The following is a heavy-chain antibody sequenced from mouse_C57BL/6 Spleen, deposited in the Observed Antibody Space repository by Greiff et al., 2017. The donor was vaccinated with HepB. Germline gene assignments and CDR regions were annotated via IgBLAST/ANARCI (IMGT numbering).Heavy chain of an antibody. Sequence: QVQLQQSGPELVKPGASVKISCKASGYTFTDYYINWVKQRPGQGLEWIGWIFPGSGSTYYNEKFKGKATLTVDKSSSTAYMLLSSLTSEDSAVYFCAKELPNYYGSSYGYWGQGTTLTVSS. V-gene: IGHV1-75*01. CDR1: GYTFTDYY. J-gene: IGHJ2*01. CDR3: AKELPNYYGSSYGY. CDR2: IFPGSGST. D-gene: IGHD1-1*01.